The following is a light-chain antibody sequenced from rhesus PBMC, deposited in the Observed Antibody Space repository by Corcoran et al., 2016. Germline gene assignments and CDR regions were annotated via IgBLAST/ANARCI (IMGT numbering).Light chain of an antibody. CDR2: SAS. Sequence: DIQMTQSPSSLSASVGDTVTITCRASQSFGSSLAWYQQKPGKPPKLLLYSASSLQSGVPSRFSGSNAGTDFTLTISSLQPEDIASYCCQQYYSYPLTFGGGTKVEIK. CDR3: QQYYSYPLT. V-gene: IGKV1-46*01. CDR1: QSFGSS. J-gene: IGKJ4*01.